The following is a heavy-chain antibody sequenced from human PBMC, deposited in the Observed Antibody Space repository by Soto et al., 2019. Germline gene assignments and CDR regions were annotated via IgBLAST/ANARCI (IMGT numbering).Heavy chain of an antibody. CDR1: GDSVSNNSAT. V-gene: IGHV6-1*01. J-gene: IGHJ5*02. CDR2: TYYRSEWYN. CDR3: ARYSCSSTSCYDWFDP. D-gene: IGHD2-2*01. Sequence: PSHTLSLTCAISGDSVSNNSATWNWIRQSPSRGLEWLGRTYYRSEWYNDYAESVKSRITINPDTSKNQFSLQLDSVTPDDTAVYYCARYSCSSTSCYDWFDPRGQGTLVTVSS.